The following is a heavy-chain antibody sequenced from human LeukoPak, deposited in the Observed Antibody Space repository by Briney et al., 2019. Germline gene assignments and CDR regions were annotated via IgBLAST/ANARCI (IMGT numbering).Heavy chain of an antibody. CDR3: ARHRPDAYGDPLDY. CDR1: GYTFTGYY. J-gene: IGHJ4*02. CDR2: INPNSGGT. D-gene: IGHD4-17*01. Sequence: ASVKVSCKASGYTFTGYYMHWVRQAPGQGLEWMGWINPNSGGTNYAQKFQGRVTMTRDTSISTAYMELSRLSSVTAADTAVYYCARHRPDAYGDPLDYWGQGTLVTVSS. V-gene: IGHV1-2*02.